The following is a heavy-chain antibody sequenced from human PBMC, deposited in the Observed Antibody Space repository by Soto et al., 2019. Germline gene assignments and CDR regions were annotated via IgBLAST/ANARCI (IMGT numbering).Heavy chain of an antibody. CDR2: IYHGGTT. J-gene: IGHJ5*02. CDR1: GGSVSSGSY. Sequence: SETLSLTCTVSGGSVSSGSYWGWIRQPPGKGPEWIASIYHGGTTFYNPSLKSRVTVSVDKSNNQFSLKLRSVTAADTAIYYCVRDGTKNLRDRFEPWGRGILVTVSS. V-gene: IGHV4-38-2*02. D-gene: IGHD1-26*01. CDR3: VRDGTKNLRDRFEP.